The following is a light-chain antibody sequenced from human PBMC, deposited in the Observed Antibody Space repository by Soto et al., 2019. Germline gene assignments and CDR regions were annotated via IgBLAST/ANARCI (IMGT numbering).Light chain of an antibody. CDR3: QQYGSSLFT. CDR2: GAS. V-gene: IGKV3-20*01. J-gene: IGKJ3*01. CDR1: QSVSSSC. Sequence: EIVLTQSPGTLSLSPGERATLSCRASQSVSSSCLAWYQQKPGQAPRLLIYGASSRAPGIPDRFSGSGSGTDFTLTISRQEPEDFAVYYCQQYGSSLFTFGPGTKVDIK.